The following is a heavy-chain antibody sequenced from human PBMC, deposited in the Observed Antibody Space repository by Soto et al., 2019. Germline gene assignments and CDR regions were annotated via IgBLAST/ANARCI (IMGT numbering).Heavy chain of an antibody. Sequence: ASVKVSCKASGYTFTRYGISWVRQAPGQGFEWMGWISGYNGDTNYAQKFQDRVSMTIDTSTGTAYMELSSLKASDTAMYYCARHGGWAAAGTDYYYGMDVWGQGTTVTVSS. V-gene: IGHV1-18*01. J-gene: IGHJ6*02. CDR3: ARHGGWAAAGTDYYYGMDV. CDR2: ISGYNGDT. D-gene: IGHD6-13*01. CDR1: GYTFTRYG.